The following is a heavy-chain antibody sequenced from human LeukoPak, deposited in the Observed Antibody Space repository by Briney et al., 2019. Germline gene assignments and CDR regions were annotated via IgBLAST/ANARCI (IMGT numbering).Heavy chain of an antibody. CDR2: INWNGDTT. D-gene: IGHD3-10*01. V-gene: IGHV3-20*04. Sequence: GGSLRLSCEAAGFKFDDYGMAWVRQRPGKGLEWLSVINWNGDTTIYAHSVKGRLTISRDNAKRSLYLQMNTLRAEDTALYYCVKDKGYIGEDAFDIWGQGTMVTVSS. CDR3: VKDKGYIGEDAFDI. J-gene: IGHJ3*02. CDR1: GFKFDDYG.